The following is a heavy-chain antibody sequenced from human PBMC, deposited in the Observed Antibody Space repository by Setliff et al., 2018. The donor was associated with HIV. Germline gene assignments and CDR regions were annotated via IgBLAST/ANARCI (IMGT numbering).Heavy chain of an antibody. D-gene: IGHD5-12*01. CDR3: VGGLRSRSQGHFDY. CDR2: IHSGGTT. J-gene: IGHJ4*02. CDR1: GASINSYF. V-gene: IGHV4-4*07. Sequence: SETLSLTCSVSGASINSYFWSWIRQPAGKGLEWIGRIHSGGTTNSNPSLKSRVTLSVDTSKNQFSLKLNSVTAADTAVYYCVGGLRSRSQGHFDYWGQGTLVTVSS.